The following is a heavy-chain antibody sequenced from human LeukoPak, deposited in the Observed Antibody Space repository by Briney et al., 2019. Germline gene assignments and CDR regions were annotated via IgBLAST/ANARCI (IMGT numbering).Heavy chain of an antibody. D-gene: IGHD1-26*01. Sequence: GGSLRLSCAASGFTFHDYAMHWVRQAPGKGLEWVSLITWYGDSTNYADSVKGRFTISRDNSKSSLYLQMNSLRAEDTALYYCAKASGSTTTHFFDYWGQGTLVTVSS. CDR1: GFTFHDYA. J-gene: IGHJ4*02. CDR3: AKASGSTTTHFFDY. V-gene: IGHV3-43D*03. CDR2: ITWYGDST.